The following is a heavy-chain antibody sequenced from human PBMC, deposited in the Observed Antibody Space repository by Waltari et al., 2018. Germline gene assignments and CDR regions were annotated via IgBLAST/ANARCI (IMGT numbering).Heavy chain of an antibody. D-gene: IGHD5-12*01. CDR2: IRYNGRTK. Sequence: QVHLVESGGGVVQPGGSLRLSCTASGFTFSSYGMHWVRQAPGKGLGWVSFIRYNGRTKYYAESRKGRSTISRDDSKKTLNLQINTLTGEDTAVYYCAKDRLPFAVDITATAPDYWGQGTLVTVSS. CDR3: AKDRLPFAVDITATAPDY. J-gene: IGHJ4*02. CDR1: GFTFSSYG. V-gene: IGHV3-30*02.